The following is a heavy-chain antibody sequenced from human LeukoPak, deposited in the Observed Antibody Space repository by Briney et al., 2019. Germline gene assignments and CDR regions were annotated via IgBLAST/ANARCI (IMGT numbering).Heavy chain of an antibody. Sequence: GGSLRLSCAASGFTFSGYAMSWVRQAPGKVLEWVSSISASGGDTYYADSVKGWFTIYRDNSRNTLYLQLHSLRAEDTAIYYCARAGANWFDPWGQGSLVTVSS. CDR1: GFTFSGYA. V-gene: IGHV3-23*01. J-gene: IGHJ5*02. D-gene: IGHD6-19*01. CDR3: ARAGANWFDP. CDR2: ISASGGDT.